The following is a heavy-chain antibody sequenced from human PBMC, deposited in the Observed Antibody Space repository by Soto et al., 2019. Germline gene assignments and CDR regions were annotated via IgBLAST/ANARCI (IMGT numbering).Heavy chain of an antibody. V-gene: IGHV3-48*03. Sequence: PVGSLRLSCAVSGFTFSSYEMNWVRQAPGKGLEWVSYISDSGSTIYYADSVKGRFTISRDNARNSLYLQMNSLRAEDTAVYYCARRHSDYCSGDSCYQYFYFFFGMDVWGQGTTVTVSS. J-gene: IGHJ6*02. CDR1: GFTFSSYE. CDR3: ARRHSDYCSGDSCYQYFYFFFGMDV. CDR2: ISDSGSTI. D-gene: IGHD2-15*01.